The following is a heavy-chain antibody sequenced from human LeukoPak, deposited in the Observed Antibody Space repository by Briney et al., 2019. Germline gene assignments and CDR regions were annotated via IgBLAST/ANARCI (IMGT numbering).Heavy chain of an antibody. CDR1: GFTFDDYA. Sequence: PGGSLRLSCAASGFTFDDYAMHWVRQVPGKGLEWVSGISWSSGTIDYADSVKGRFTISRDNAKNSLYLQMNSLRAEDTALYYCAKDMYIRVSTSWYEPKEHHYYYGMDVWGQGTTVTVSS. V-gene: IGHV3-9*01. CDR3: AKDMYIRVSTSWYEPKEHHYYYGMDV. D-gene: IGHD6-13*01. J-gene: IGHJ6*02. CDR2: ISWSSGTI.